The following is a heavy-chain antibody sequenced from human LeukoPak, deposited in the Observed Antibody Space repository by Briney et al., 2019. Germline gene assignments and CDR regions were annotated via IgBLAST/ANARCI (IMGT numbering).Heavy chain of an antibody. V-gene: IGHV1-18*01. D-gene: IGHD2-2*01. CDR2: ISAYNGNT. Sequence: GASVKVSCKASGYTFTNYGISWVRQAPRQGLERMGWISAYNGNTNYAQKLQGRVTMTTDTSTSTAYMELRSLRSDDTAVYYCARDMGVPAASYYFDYWGQGTLVTVSS. CDR3: ARDMGVPAASYYFDY. CDR1: GYTFTNYG. J-gene: IGHJ4*02.